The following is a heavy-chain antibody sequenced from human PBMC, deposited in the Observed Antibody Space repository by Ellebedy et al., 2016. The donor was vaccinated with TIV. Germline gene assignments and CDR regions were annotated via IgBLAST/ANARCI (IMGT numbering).Heavy chain of an antibody. V-gene: IGHV3-23*01. CDR2: VSGSGDNT. Sequence: GESLKISXAASGFTFSSYAMSWVRQAPGKGLEWVSTVSGSGDNTYYTNSVKGRFTISRDNSKNTLYLQLNSLRAEDTAVYFCARRWATYYFDYWGRGTLVTVSS. J-gene: IGHJ4*02. CDR3: ARRWATYYFDY. D-gene: IGHD1-26*01. CDR1: GFTFSSYA.